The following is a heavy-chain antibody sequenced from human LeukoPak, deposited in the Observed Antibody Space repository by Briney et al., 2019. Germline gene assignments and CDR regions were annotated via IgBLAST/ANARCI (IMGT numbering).Heavy chain of an antibody. CDR2: ISSSGSTI. CDR1: GFTFRSYG. V-gene: IGHV3-48*01. D-gene: IGHD6-13*01. Sequence: GGSLRLSCTASGFTFRSYGMNWIRQAPGKGLEWVSYISSSGSTIYYADSVKGRFTISRDNSKNTLYLQMNSLRAEDTAVYYCAKDSSSLYFDYWGQGTLVTVSS. J-gene: IGHJ4*02. CDR3: AKDSSSLYFDY.